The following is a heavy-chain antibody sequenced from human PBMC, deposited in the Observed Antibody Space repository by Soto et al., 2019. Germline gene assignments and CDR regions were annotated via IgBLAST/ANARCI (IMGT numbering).Heavy chain of an antibody. V-gene: IGHV3-21*01. J-gene: IGHJ6*02. CDR3: ARDGYYPFWRGNRYGMDV. D-gene: IGHD3-3*01. Sequence: GGSLRLSCAASGFTFSSYSMSWVRQAPGKGLEWVSSISSSSSYIYYADSVKGRFTISRDNAKNSLYLQMNSLRAEDTAVYYCARDGYYPFWRGNRYGMDVWGQGTTVTVSS. CDR1: GFTFSSYS. CDR2: ISSSSSYI.